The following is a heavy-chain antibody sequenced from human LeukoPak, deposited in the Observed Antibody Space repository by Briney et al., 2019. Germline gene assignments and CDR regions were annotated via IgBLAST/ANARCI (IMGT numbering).Heavy chain of an antibody. J-gene: IGHJ5*02. CDR3: SSADVVISAAVRFDP. CDR1: VYTYTSYG. CDR2: ISAHDGRT. D-gene: IGHD2-2*01. V-gene: IGHV1-18*04. Sequence: ASVKVSFKSAVYTYTSYGFNCVRRPPGQGREGMGWISAHDGRTNYAQKFQGRVAMTIDTSTTKNYMELWVLTFDDTDVYLYSSADVVISAAVRFDPWGQGTLVTVSS.